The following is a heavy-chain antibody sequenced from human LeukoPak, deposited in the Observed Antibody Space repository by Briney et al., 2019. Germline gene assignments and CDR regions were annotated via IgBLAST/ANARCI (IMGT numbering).Heavy chain of an antibody. D-gene: IGHD3-3*01. CDR1: GYTFTSYG. Sequence: GASVKVSCKASGYTFTSYGISWVRQAPGQGLEWMGWISAYNGNTNYAQKLQGRVTMTTDTSTSTAYVELRSLRSDDTAVYYCARVGSDYDFWSGYYGRVPNDYWGQGTLVTVSS. V-gene: IGHV1-18*01. J-gene: IGHJ4*02. CDR2: ISAYNGNT. CDR3: ARVGSDYDFWSGYYGRVPNDY.